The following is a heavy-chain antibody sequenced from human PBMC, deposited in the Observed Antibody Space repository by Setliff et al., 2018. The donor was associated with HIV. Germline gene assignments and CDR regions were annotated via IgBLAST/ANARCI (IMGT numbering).Heavy chain of an antibody. Sequence: PGGSLRLSCGASGFTLGNFWMNWVRRPPGKGLEWVANIKQDGSDKYYVDSVRGRFTISRDNAKNSLFLQMNNLRAEDTAVYYCARDSAASVWVGASVYYFDFWGQGIQVTVSS. J-gene: IGHJ4*02. D-gene: IGHD1-26*01. CDR2: IKQDGSDK. CDR1: GFTLGNFW. V-gene: IGHV3-7*01. CDR3: ARDSAASVWVGASVYYFDF.